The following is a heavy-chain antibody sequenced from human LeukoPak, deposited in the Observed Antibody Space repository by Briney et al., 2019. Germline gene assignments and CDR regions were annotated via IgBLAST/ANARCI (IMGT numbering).Heavy chain of an antibody. J-gene: IGHJ4*02. CDR3: AMGGDIVATEEDYYFDY. Sequence: PGGSLRLSCAASGFTFSSYGMHWVRQAPGKGLEWVAVISYDGSNKYYADPVKGRFTISRDNSKNTLYLQMNSLRAEDTAVYYCAMGGDIVATEEDYYFDYWGQGTLVTVSS. CDR2: ISYDGSNK. CDR1: GFTFSSYG. D-gene: IGHD5-12*01. V-gene: IGHV3-30*03.